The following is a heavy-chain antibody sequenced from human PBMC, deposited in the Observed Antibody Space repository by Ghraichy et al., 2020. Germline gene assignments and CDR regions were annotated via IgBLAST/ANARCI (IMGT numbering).Heavy chain of an antibody. Sequence: SETLSLTCSVSGGSIGTLYWSWIRQPPGKPLEWIGHVYYSGSTNYNPSLKSRVTITVDTSRNEFSLRVNSVTGADTAIYYCATNSSSSVGLDIWGQGTMITIS. CDR2: VYYSGST. V-gene: IGHV4-59*11. CDR1: GGSIGTLY. CDR3: ATNSSSSVGLDI. D-gene: IGHD6-6*01. J-gene: IGHJ3*02.